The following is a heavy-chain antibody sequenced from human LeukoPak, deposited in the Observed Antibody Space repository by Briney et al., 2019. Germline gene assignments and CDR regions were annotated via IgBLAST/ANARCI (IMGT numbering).Heavy chain of an antibody. D-gene: IGHD1-26*01. J-gene: IGHJ4*02. CDR2: IGGST. V-gene: IGHV3-23*01. CDR3: AISSGSYDY. Sequence: GGSLRPSCAASGFAFSSYGMSWVRQAPGKGLEWVSGIGGSTYYRDSVKGRFTISRDNSKNTLYLQMNSLRVEDTAVYYCAISSGSYDYWGQGTLVTVSS. CDR1: GFAFSSYG.